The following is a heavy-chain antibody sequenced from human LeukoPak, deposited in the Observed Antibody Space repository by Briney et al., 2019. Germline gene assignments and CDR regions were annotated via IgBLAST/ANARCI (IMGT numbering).Heavy chain of an antibody. Sequence: PGGSLRLSCEASGFTLSSSWMHWVRQAPGKGLVWVSRIRNDGKDASYADSVKGRFTTSRDNAKNTLYLQMNSLGAEDTAIYYCARPIVTTINSLDDRGQGTLVTVSS. CDR2: IRNDGKDA. D-gene: IGHD5-12*01. CDR1: GFTLSSSW. V-gene: IGHV3-74*01. CDR3: ARPIVTTINSLDD. J-gene: IGHJ4*02.